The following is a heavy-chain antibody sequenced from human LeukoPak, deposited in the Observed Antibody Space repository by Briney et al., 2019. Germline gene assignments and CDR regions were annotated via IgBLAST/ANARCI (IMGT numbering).Heavy chain of an antibody. V-gene: IGHV4-39*01. Sequence: SETLSLTCTVSGDSISSSSSYWGWIRQPPGGGLEWIGSIYYSGSTYYNTSLKSRVTISVDTSKNQFSLRLSSVTAADTAVYYCARASYSYDINGWVPFDYWGQGTLVTVSS. J-gene: IGHJ4*02. CDR1: GDSISSSSSY. CDR3: ARASYSYDINGWVPFDY. CDR2: IYYSGST. D-gene: IGHD3-22*01.